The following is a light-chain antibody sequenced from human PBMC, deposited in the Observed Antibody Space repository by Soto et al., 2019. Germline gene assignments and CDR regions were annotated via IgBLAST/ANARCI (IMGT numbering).Light chain of an antibody. Sequence: EKVMTQSTATLSVSPGERATLSCRASQSVRSNLAWYQQKPGQPPRLLIYDASTRATGIPSRFSGSGSGTEFTLTISSLKSEDFAVYYCQQYDNWPRTFGQGTKVAIK. CDR2: DAS. J-gene: IGKJ1*01. CDR3: QQYDNWPRT. CDR1: QSVRSN. V-gene: IGKV3-15*01.